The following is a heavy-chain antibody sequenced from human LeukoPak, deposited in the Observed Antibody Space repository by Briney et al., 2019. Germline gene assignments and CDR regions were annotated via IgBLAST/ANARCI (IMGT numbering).Heavy chain of an antibody. CDR1: GFTFSSYS. V-gene: IGHV3-48*01. D-gene: IGHD5-24*01. J-gene: IGHJ4*02. Sequence: GGSMRLACAASGFTFSSYSMNWVRQAPGKGLEWVSYISISSSNIYYADSGKGRFTISRDNAKNSLYLQMNSLRAEDTAVYYCARGGYKTDYWGQGTMVTVSS. CDR3: ARGGYKTDY. CDR2: ISISSSNI.